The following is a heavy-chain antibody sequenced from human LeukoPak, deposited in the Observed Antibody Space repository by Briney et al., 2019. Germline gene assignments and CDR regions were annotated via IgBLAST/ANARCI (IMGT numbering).Heavy chain of an antibody. D-gene: IGHD3-10*01. V-gene: IGHV1-69*05. CDR1: GGTFSSYA. J-gene: IGHJ4*02. CDR2: IIPIFGTA. CDR3: ARDPGITMVRGVIT. Sequence: SVKVSCKASGGTFSSYAISWVRQAPGQGLEWMGRIIPIFGTANYAQKFQGRVTITTDESTNTAYMELSSLRSEDTAVYYCARDPGITMVRGVITWGQGTLVTVSS.